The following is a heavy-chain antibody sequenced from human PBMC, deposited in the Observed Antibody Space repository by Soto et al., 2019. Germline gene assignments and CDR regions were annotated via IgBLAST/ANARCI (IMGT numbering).Heavy chain of an antibody. V-gene: IGHV3-21*01. J-gene: IGHJ4*02. CDR2: ISSSSSYI. D-gene: IGHD3-22*01. Sequence: PGGSLRLSCAASGFTFSSYSMNWVRQAPGKGLEWVSSISSSSSYIYYADSVKGRFTISRDNANNSLYLQMNSLRAEDTAVYYCARGLYYYDSSGYYGNWGQGTLVTVSS. CDR1: GFTFSSYS. CDR3: ARGLYYYDSSGYYGN.